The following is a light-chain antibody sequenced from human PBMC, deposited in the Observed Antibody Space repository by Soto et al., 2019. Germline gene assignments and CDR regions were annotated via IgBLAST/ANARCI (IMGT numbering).Light chain of an antibody. J-gene: IGKJ4*01. CDR3: QQYGSSPLT. CDR1: QSVSSNY. Sequence: EIVLTQSPGTLSLSPGERATLSCRASQSVSSNYLAWYQQKPGQALRLLIYGASSRATGIPDRFSGSGSGTDFTLTISRLEPEDFAVYYCQQYGSSPLTFGGGTKVEIK. V-gene: IGKV3-20*01. CDR2: GAS.